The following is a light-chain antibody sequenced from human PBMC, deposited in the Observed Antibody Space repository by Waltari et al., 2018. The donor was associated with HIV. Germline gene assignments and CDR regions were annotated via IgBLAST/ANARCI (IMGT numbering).Light chain of an antibody. J-gene: IGLJ1*01. V-gene: IGLV2-14*01. CDR2: EVS. CDR1: NSDVGRSNF. Sequence: QSALTQPASVSGSPAQSITISCPGTNSDVGRSNFVSWYQQHPGKAPKLMIYEVSTRPSGVSNRFSGSKSGNTASLTISGLQAEDEADYYCSSYTSSSFYVFGTGTKVTVL. CDR3: SSYTSSSFYV.